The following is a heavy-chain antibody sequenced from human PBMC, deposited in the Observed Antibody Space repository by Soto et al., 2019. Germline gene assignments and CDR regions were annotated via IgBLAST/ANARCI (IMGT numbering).Heavy chain of an antibody. J-gene: IGHJ4*02. D-gene: IGHD6-19*01. V-gene: IGHV3-33*01. CDR3: ARDSGYEEQWLVLDY. CDR1: GFTFSSYG. Sequence: ESGGGVVQPGRSLRLSCAASGFTFSSYGMHWVRQAPGKGLEWVAVIWYDGSNKYYADSVKGRFTISRDNSKNTLYLQMNSLRAEDTAVYYCARDSGYEEQWLVLDYWGQGTLVTVSS. CDR2: IWYDGSNK.